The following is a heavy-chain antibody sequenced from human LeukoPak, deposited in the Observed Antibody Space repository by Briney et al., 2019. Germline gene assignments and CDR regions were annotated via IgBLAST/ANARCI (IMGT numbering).Heavy chain of an antibody. V-gene: IGHV3-23*01. Sequence: GGSLRLSCAASGISFRNYAMSWVRQAPARGPEWVSSLRGNDETFYADSVRGRFTLSRDDSRNTVYLQLNNLRVEDTAIYYCARASWVSDPDAVRWGQGTQVTVSS. D-gene: IGHD3-10*01. CDR3: ARASWVSDPDAVR. J-gene: IGHJ4*02. CDR1: GISFRNYA. CDR2: LRGNDET.